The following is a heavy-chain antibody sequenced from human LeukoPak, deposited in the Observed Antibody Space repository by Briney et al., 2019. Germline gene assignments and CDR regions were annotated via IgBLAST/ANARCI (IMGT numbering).Heavy chain of an antibody. CDR3: ARLRDSYCSSTSCYPDY. Sequence: GESLKISCKGSGYSFTSYWIGWVRQMPGKGLEWMGIIYPGDSDTRYSPSFQGQVTISADKSISTAYLQWSSLKASDTAMYYCARLRDSYCSSTSCYPDYWGQGTLVTVSS. J-gene: IGHJ4*02. D-gene: IGHD2-2*01. CDR2: IYPGDSDT. CDR1: GYSFTSYW. V-gene: IGHV5-51*01.